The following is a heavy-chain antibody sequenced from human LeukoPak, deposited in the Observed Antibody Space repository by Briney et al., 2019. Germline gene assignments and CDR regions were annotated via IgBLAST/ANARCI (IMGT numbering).Heavy chain of an antibody. V-gene: IGHV4-38-2*02. Sequence: SQTLSLTCAVSGYSISSGYYWGWIRQPTGKGLEWIGSLSHSGSTYYNPSLKSRVTIPVDTSKNQFSLKLSSVTAADTVVYYDARDPYYDILAGDFEGRDYWGQGTLVTVSS. CDR2: LSHSGST. CDR1: GYSISSGYY. CDR3: ARDPYYDILAGDFEGRDY. J-gene: IGHJ4*02. D-gene: IGHD3-9*01.